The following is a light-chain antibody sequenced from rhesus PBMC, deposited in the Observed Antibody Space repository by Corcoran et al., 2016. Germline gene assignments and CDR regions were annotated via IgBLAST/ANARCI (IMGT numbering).Light chain of an antibody. CDR3: QQHNNYPRT. Sequence: DIQMTQSPSSLSASVGDTVTITCRASQDITNSLACYQQKPGKAPRPLIYYASNLESGVPSRFSGSGSWTDFTLTISSLHPEDFATYYCQQHNNYPRTFGQGTKVEIK. CDR2: YAS. CDR1: QDITNS. J-gene: IGKJ1*01. V-gene: IGKV1S14*01.